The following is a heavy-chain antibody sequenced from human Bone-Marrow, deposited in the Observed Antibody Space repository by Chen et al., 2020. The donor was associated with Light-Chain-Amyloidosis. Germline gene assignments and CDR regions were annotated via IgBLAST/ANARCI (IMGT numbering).Heavy chain of an antibody. V-gene: IGHV4-39*01. D-gene: IGHD4-4*01. CDR3: ARAGDYSNDGWFDP. CDR1: GGSTRSSSHY. Sequence: QVQLQESGRGLMKPSETLSLTCSVSGGSTRSSSHYWGWIRQPPRKGLEWIGSVYYSGRTYYRPSLKRRGSIAIDTSKNQFTLRRTSVTAADSAVYFCARAGDYSNDGWFDPWGQGTLVTVSS. CDR2: VYYSGRT. J-gene: IGHJ5*02.